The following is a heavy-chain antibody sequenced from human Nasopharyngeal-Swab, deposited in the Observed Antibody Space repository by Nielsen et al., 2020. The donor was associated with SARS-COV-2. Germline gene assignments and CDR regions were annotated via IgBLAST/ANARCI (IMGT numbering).Heavy chain of an antibody. CDR3: ARDRGAQLAD. CDR1: GFTFSSYG. CDR2: ISYDGSNK. V-gene: IGHV3-30*19. Sequence: GESLKISCAASGFTFSSYGMHWVRQAPGKGLEWVAVISYDGSNKYYADSVKGRFTIPRDNSKNTLYLQMNSLRAEDTAVYYCARDRGAQLADWGQGTLVTVSS. D-gene: IGHD3-3*02. J-gene: IGHJ4*02.